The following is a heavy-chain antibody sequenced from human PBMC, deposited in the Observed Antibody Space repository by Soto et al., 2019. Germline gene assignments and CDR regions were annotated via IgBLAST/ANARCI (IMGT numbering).Heavy chain of an antibody. D-gene: IGHD6-13*01. J-gene: IGHJ4*02. Sequence: QVQLVQSGAEVKKPGASVTLSCRPPGTTFTHYFIHWGRQAPEQGLEWLRIINPASGSTNYAQDFQGSVTLTMDTSTTTVYMELSVLRAEDTAIFYCARYLAAGDYWGQGTLVTVSS. CDR1: GTTFTHYF. CDR2: INPASGST. V-gene: IGHV1-46*03. CDR3: ARYLAAGDY.